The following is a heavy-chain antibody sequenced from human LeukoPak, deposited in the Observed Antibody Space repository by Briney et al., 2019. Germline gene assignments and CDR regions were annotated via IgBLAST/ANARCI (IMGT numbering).Heavy chain of an antibody. Sequence: SETLSLTCAVYGGSFSGYYWSWIRQPPGKGLEWIGEINHSGSTHYNPSLMSRVTISVDTSKNQFSLKLTSVTAADTAIYYCARLTYFYGSGTSLDYWGQGTLATVSS. D-gene: IGHD3-10*01. J-gene: IGHJ4*02. CDR2: INHSGST. CDR3: ARLTYFYGSGTSLDY. V-gene: IGHV4-34*01. CDR1: GGSFSGYY.